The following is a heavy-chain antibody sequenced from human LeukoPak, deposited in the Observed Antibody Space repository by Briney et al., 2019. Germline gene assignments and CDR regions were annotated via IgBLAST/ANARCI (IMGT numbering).Heavy chain of an antibody. J-gene: IGHJ5*02. CDR2: INPSGGST. Sequence: GASVKVSCKASGYTFTSYYMHWVRQAPGQGLEWMGIINPSGGSTSYAQKFQGRVTMTRDTSTSTVYMELSSLRSEDTAVYYCARDMDYYGSGGYYSNWFDPWGQGTLVTVSS. V-gene: IGHV1-46*01. CDR3: ARDMDYYGSGGYYSNWFDP. CDR1: GYTFTSYY. D-gene: IGHD3-10*01.